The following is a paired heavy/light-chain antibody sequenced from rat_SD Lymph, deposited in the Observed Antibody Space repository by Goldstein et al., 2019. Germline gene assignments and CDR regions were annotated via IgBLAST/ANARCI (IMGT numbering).Heavy chain of an antibody. CDR3: TRVQYSGAFDY. CDR1: GFTFNNYW. Sequence: EVQLVESGGGLVQPGRSLKLSCVASGFTFNNYWMTWIRQAPGKGLEWVASITNTGGSTYYPDSVKGRFTISRDNAKSTLYLQMNSLRSEDTATYYCTRVQYSGAFDYWGQGVMVTVSS. D-gene: IGHD1-1*01. J-gene: IGHJ2*01. V-gene: IGHV5-31*01. CDR2: ITNTGGST.
Light chain of an antibody. CDR1: QSLLHSNGNTY. CDR2: LVS. Sequence: DVVLTQTPPTLSATIGQSVSISCRSSQSLLHSNGNTYLNWLLQRPGQPPQLLIYLVSRLESGVPNRFSGSGSGTDFTLKISGVEAEDLGVYYCVQSTHALWTFGGGTKLELK. V-gene: IGKV2S25*01. CDR3: VQSTHALWT. J-gene: IGKJ1*01.